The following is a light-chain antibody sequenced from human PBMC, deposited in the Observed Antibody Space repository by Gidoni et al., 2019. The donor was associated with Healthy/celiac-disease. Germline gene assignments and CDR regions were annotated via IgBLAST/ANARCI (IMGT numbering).Light chain of an antibody. V-gene: IGKV3-11*01. CDR2: DAS. CDR1: QSVSSY. CDR3: QQRSNWRT. J-gene: IGKJ1*01. Sequence: EIVLTQSPATLSLSPGERATLSCRASQSVSSYLAWYQQKPGQAPRLLIYDASNRATGIPARFSGSGSGTDFTLTISILEPEDFAVYYCQQRSNWRTFGQXTKVEIK.